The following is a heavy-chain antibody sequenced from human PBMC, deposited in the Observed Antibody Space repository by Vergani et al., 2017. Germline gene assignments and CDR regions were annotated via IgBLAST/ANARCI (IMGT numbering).Heavy chain of an antibody. D-gene: IGHD6-13*01. CDR2: IYYSGST. V-gene: IGHV4-59*05. Sequence: QVQLQELGPGLVKPSETLSLTCTVSGGSISSYYWSWIRQPPGKGLEWIGSIYYSGSTYYNPSLKSRVTISVDTSKNQFSLKLSSVTAADTAVYYCARQGYSSSWSDYWGQGTLVTVSS. CDR1: GGSISSYY. CDR3: ARQGYSSSWSDY. J-gene: IGHJ4*02.